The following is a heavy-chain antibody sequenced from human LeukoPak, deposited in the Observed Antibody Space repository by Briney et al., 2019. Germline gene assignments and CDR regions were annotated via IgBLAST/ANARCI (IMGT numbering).Heavy chain of an antibody. CDR2: ISLAGQT. D-gene: IGHD1-26*01. V-gene: IGHV4-4*02. J-gene: IGHJ4*02. CDR1: GGSISGTNW. Sequence: SGTLSLTCGVSGGSISGTNWWSWVRQPPGQGLEWVGEISLAGQTNYNPSLNGRVTMSLDKSSNQLSLHLTSVTAADTATYFCSRESGPFCPFGYWGQGTLVIVSS. CDR3: SRESGPFCPFGY.